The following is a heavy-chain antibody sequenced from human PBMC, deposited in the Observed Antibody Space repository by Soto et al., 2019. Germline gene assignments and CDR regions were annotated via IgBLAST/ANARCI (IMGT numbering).Heavy chain of an antibody. CDR2: FRDKAQGYST. V-gene: IGHV3-72*01. CDR1: GFTLSDYY. D-gene: IGHD3-22*01. CDR3: VRTSYFSDSSVNTRFFDY. J-gene: IGHJ4*02. Sequence: EVQLVESGGGLVQPGGSLRLSCTGSGFTLSDYYIDWVRQAPGKGLEWVGRFRDKAQGYSTTYAASVKGKFTTSRDESKTSVYLQMNSLKTEDTPISYCVRTSYFSDSSVNTRFFDYWGQGTLVTVSS.